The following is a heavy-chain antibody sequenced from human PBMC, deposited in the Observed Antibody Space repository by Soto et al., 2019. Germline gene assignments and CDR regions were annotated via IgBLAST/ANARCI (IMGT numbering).Heavy chain of an antibody. CDR2: MNPNSGNT. D-gene: IGHD1-7*01. CDR1: GYTFTSYD. CDR3: ARDRKTGTTNDY. V-gene: IGHV1-8*01. Sequence: ASVKVSCKASGYTFTSYDINWVRQATGQGLEWMGWMNPNSGNTDYAQRFQGRVTMTRNTSISTAYMELSSLRSEDTAVYYCARDRKTGTTNDYWGQGTLVTVSS. J-gene: IGHJ4*02.